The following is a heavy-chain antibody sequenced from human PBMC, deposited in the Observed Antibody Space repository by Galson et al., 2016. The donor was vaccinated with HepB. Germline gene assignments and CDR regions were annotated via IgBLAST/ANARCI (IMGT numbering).Heavy chain of an antibody. Sequence: SVKVSCKASGYSFTSYGISWVRQAPGQGLEWMGWISTYNANTTYAQTLQGTGTMITDTSTSTADMQLRSLRPDDSAVGYCARESYIDRRGWRRYYFDYWGQGTLVTVSS. D-gene: IGHD6-19*01. CDR1: GYSFTSYG. V-gene: IGHV1-18*04. CDR3: ARESYIDRRGWRRYYFDY. J-gene: IGHJ4*02. CDR2: ISTYNANT.